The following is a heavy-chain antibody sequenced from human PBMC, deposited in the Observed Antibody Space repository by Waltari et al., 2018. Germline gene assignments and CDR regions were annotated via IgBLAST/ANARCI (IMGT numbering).Heavy chain of an antibody. CDR3: ARDGRPYGGPNWFDP. V-gene: IGHV3-64*07. Sequence: EVQLVESGGGLVQPGGSLRLSCTASGFRVSSSAMHWVRQAPGKGLEYFSAISGNGDSIYYADSVKGRFTISRDNSKNMLYLQMGSLRAEDMAVYYCARDGRPYGGPNWFDPWGQGTLVTVSS. J-gene: IGHJ5*02. D-gene: IGHD3-10*01. CDR2: ISGNGDSI. CDR1: GFRVSSSA.